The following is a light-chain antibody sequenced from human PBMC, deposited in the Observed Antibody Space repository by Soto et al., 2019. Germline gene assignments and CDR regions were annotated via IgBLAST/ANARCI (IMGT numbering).Light chain of an antibody. CDR1: SSDVGGYDY. CDR3: SSYTNSRTLV. V-gene: IGLV2-14*01. CDR2: EVS. J-gene: IGLJ1*01. Sequence: QSVLTQPASLSGSPGQSITISCTGTSSDVGGYDYVSWYQQHPGNAPKLMIYEVSNRPSGVSDRFSGSKSGNTASLTISGLQTDDEADYYYSSYTNSRTLVFGVGTKLTVL.